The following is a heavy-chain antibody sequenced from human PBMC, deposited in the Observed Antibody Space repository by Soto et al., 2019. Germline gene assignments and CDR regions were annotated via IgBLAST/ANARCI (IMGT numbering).Heavy chain of an antibody. Sequence: PXETLRLTCAASGYAISGYCLNWIRQAPGKGLEWVSYTGSSRNYKFYADSVRGRFTISRDEARNSVYLQLNSLTDEDTDVYYCVRDRDGAFDPWGQGTMVTVSS. V-gene: IGHV3-11*06. CDR3: VRDRDGAFDP. CDR1: GYAISGYC. J-gene: IGHJ5*02. CDR2: TGSSRNYK. D-gene: IGHD3-10*01.